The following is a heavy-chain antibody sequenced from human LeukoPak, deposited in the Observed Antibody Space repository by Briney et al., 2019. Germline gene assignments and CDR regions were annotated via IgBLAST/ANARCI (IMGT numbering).Heavy chain of an antibody. V-gene: IGHV1-3*01. CDR3: ARGGNTAMVADAFDI. CDR2: INAGNGNT. Sequence: GASVKVSCKASGYTFTSYAMHWVRQAPGQRLEWMGWINAGNGNTKYSQKFQGRVTITRDTSASTAYMELSSLRSEDTAVYYCARGGNTAMVADAFDIWGQGTMVTVSS. D-gene: IGHD5-18*01. J-gene: IGHJ3*02. CDR1: GYTFTSYA.